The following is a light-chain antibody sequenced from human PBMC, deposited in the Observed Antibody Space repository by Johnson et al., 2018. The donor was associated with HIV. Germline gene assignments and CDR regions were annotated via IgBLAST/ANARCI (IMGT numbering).Light chain of an antibody. CDR2: DNN. J-gene: IGLJ1*01. CDR3: AAWDDSLNAYV. V-gene: IGLV1-51*01. CDR1: SSNIGNNY. Sequence: QSVLTQPPSVSAAPGQKVTISCSGSSSNIGNNYVSWYQQLPGTAPKLLIYDNNKRPSGIPDRFSGSKSGTSASLAISGLQSEDEADYYCAAWDDSLNAYVFGAGTKVTVL.